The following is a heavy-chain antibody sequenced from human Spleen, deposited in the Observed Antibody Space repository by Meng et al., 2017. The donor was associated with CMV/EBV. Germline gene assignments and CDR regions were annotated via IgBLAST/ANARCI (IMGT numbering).Heavy chain of an antibody. CDR3: ARMRCDGDCFFDY. D-gene: IGHD2-21*01. CDR2: IYPGDSDT. V-gene: IGHV5-51*01. CDR1: GYSFTNYW. Sequence: KVSCKGSGYSFTNYWIGWVRQMPGKGLEWMGIIYPGDSDTRYSPSVQGQVTISADKSFSTAYLQWSSLKASDTAMYFCARMRCDGDCFFDYWGQGALVTVSS. J-gene: IGHJ4*02.